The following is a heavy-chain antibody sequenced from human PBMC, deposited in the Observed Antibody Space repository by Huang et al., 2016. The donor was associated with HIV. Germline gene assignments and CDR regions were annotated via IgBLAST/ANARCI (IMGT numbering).Heavy chain of an antibody. CDR3: AKGRRAFDV. V-gene: IGHV5-51*03. Sequence: EVQLVQSGAEVKKPGASLKMSCPGSGYSFSIYWIAWVRQMPGKGLEWMCIIYPFVSKSTYSPSFEGHFSISVDTSINTVSLHWSSLKASDTAIYYCAKGRRAFDVWGQGTWVTVSS. CDR1: GYSFSIYW. CDR2: IYPFVSKS. J-gene: IGHJ3*01.